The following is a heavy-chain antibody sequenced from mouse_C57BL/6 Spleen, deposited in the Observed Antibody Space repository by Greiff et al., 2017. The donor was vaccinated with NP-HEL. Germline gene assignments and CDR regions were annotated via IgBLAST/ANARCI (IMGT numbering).Heavy chain of an antibody. CDR2: ILPGSGST. CDR1: GYTFTGYW. J-gene: IGHJ3*01. D-gene: IGHD2-4*01. V-gene: IGHV1-9*01. CDR3: AKEMDLYYDYDGDKRN. Sequence: QVQLQQSGAELMKPGASVKLSCKATGYTFTGYWIEWVKQRPGHGLEWIGEILPGSGSTNYNEKFKGKATFTADTSSNTAYMQLSSLTTEDSAIYYCAKEMDLYYDYDGDKRNWGQGTLVTVSA.